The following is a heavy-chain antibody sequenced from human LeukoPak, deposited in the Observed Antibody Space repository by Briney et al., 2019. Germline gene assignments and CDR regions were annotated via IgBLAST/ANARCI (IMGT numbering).Heavy chain of an antibody. Sequence: QPGGSLRLSCAASGFTFSSYAMSWVRQAPGKGLEWVAVIAYDGGDRYYADSVKGRFTISRDNSKNALYLQMNSLRNEDTAVYYCARSRSQVGAAGFDYWGQGSLVTVSS. D-gene: IGHD6-13*01. CDR3: ARSRSQVGAAGFDY. CDR2: IAYDGGDR. J-gene: IGHJ4*02. V-gene: IGHV3-30-3*01. CDR1: GFTFSSYA.